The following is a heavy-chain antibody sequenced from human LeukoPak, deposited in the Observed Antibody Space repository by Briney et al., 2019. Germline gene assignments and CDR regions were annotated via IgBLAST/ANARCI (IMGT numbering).Heavy chain of an antibody. V-gene: IGHV1-18*01. CDR1: GYTFTSYG. CDR3: ARTPHTDHGDYASTDY. J-gene: IGHJ4*02. Sequence: ASVKVSCKASGYTFTSYGISWVRQAPGQGLEWMGLISAYNGRTYYAQNLQGRVTMTTDTATSTAYMELRSLRSDDTAVYYCARTPHTDHGDYASTDYWGQGTLVTVSS. D-gene: IGHD4-17*01. CDR2: ISAYNGRT.